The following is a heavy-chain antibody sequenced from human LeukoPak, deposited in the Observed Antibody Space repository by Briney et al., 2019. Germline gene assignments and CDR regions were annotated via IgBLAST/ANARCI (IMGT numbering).Heavy chain of an antibody. V-gene: IGHV4-59*06. Sequence: SETLSLTCTVSGGSISSYYWSWIRQHPGKGLEWIGYIYYSGSTYYNPSLKSRVTISVETSKNQFSLKLSSVTAADTAVYYCARDSIAVAGIDYWGQGTLVTVSS. CDR1: GGSISSYY. J-gene: IGHJ4*02. D-gene: IGHD6-19*01. CDR2: IYYSGST. CDR3: ARDSIAVAGIDY.